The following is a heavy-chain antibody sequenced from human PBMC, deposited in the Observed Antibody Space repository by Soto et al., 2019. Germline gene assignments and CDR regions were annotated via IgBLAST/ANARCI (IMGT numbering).Heavy chain of an antibody. Sequence: ASVKVSCKASGYTFTDHYIHWVRQTPEQGPEWMGEIGPESGATRYAQRFQGRVTMTRDMSITTVYMELNNLSPDGTAVYYCGRGRSGQIVVFYWGQGTPVTVSS. J-gene: IGHJ4*02. CDR3: GRGRSGQIVVFY. D-gene: IGHD1-26*01. CDR1: GYTFTDHY. CDR2: IGPESGAT. V-gene: IGHV1-2*02.